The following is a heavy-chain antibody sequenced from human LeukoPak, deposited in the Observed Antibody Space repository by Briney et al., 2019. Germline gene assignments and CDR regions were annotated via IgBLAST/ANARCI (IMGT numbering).Heavy chain of an antibody. J-gene: IGHJ4*02. CDR2: ISAYNGNT. CDR3: ARDQGYCSGGSCYYIDY. CDR1: GYTFTSYD. Sequence: ASVKVSCKASGYTFTSYDISWVRQAPGQGLEWMGWISAYNGNTNYAQKLQGRVTMTTDTSTSTAYMELRSLRSDDTAVYYCARDQGYCSGGSCYYIDYWGQGTLVTVSS. V-gene: IGHV1-18*01. D-gene: IGHD2-15*01.